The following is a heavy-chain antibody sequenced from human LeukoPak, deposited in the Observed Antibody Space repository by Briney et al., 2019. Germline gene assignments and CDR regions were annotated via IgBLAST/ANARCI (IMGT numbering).Heavy chain of an antibody. J-gene: IGHJ4*02. Sequence: SETLSLTCTVSGASVRSFYWSFTRQPPGKGLEYIGYISTTGYTDYNPSLQSRVSISVDASKNQFSLKLRSVTAADTAIYYCARLIPIAKTTDYFDYWGQGTLVTVSS. CDR3: ARLIPIAKTTDYFDY. D-gene: IGHD4-17*01. V-gene: IGHV4-4*09. CDR1: GASVRSFY. CDR2: ISTTGYT.